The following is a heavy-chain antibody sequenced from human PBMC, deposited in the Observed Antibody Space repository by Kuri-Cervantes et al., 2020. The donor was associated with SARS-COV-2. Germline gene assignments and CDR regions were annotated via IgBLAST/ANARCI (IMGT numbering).Heavy chain of an antibody. V-gene: IGHV4-39*07. CDR3: ARTVSAIVVALYWYFDL. Sequence: SETLSLTCAVSGGSISSGGYSWGWIRQPPGKGLEWIGSIYHSGSTYYNPSLKSRVTISVDKSKNQFSLKLSSVTAADTAVYYCARTVSAIVVALYWYFDLWGRGTLVTVSS. CDR2: IYHSGST. CDR1: GGSISSGGYS. D-gene: IGHD3-22*01. J-gene: IGHJ2*01.